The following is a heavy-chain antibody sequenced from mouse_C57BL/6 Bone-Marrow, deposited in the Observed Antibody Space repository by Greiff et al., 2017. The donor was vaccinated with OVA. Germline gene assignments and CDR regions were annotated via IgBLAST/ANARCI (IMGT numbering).Heavy chain of an antibody. CDR1: GFTFSSYA. Sequence: EVKLQESGGGLVKPGGSLKLSCAASGFTFSSYAMSWVRQTPEKRLEWVATISDGGSYTYYPDNVKGRFTISRDNAKNHLYLQMSHLKSEDTAMYYCAREWLLPDYWGQGTTLTVSS. CDR3: AREWLLPDY. J-gene: IGHJ2*01. D-gene: IGHD2-3*01. CDR2: ISDGGSYT. V-gene: IGHV5-4*01.